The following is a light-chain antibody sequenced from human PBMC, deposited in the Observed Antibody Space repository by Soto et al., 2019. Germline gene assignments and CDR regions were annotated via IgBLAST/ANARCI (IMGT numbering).Light chain of an antibody. CDR3: QHYNTYPLT. V-gene: IGKV1-5*03. Sequence: DIQMTQSPSTLSASVGDRVTITCRASQSVSRWLAWSQQRPGKAPNLLIYKASSLESGVPSRFSGSGSGTEFTLTISSLQPDDFATYYCQHYNTYPLTFGGGTKLEIK. CDR1: QSVSRW. CDR2: KAS. J-gene: IGKJ4*01.